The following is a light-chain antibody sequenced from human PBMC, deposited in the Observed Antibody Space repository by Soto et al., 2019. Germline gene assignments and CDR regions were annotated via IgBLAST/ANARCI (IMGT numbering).Light chain of an antibody. CDR2: LNSDGSH. J-gene: IGLJ2*01. V-gene: IGLV4-69*01. CDR1: SGHSNYA. Sequence: QLVLTQSPSASASLGASVKLTCTLSSGHSNYAIAWHQQQSEKSPRYLMKLNSDGSHSKGDGIPDRFSGSSSGAERYLTICSLQSEDEADYYCQTWGSGIVVFGGGTKLTVL. CDR3: QTWGSGIVV.